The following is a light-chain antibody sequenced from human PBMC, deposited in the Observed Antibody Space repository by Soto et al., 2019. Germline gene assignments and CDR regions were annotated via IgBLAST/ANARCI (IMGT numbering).Light chain of an antibody. CDR1: QAVSSN. V-gene: IGKV3-15*01. CDR2: GAS. J-gene: IGKJ1*01. Sequence: EIVMTQSPATLSVSPGEGATLSCRASQAVSSNLAWYQEKPGQAPRLLIYGASTRATGFPARFSGSGSGTEFTLTISSLQSKDFAVYYCQQYNNWLRTFGHGTKVDIK. CDR3: QQYNNWLRT.